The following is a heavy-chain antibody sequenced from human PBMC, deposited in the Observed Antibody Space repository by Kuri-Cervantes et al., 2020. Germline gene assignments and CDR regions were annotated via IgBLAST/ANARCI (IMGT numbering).Heavy chain of an antibody. D-gene: IGHD6-13*01. CDR3: ARGGDGDGYSSSYNWFDP. CDR2: INPNSGGT. J-gene: IGHJ5*02. CDR1: GYTFTGYY. V-gene: IGHV1-2*04. Sequence: ASVKVSCKASGYTFTGYYMHWVRQAPGQGLEWMGWINPNSGGTNYAQKFQGWVTMTRDTSTSTVYMELSSLRSEDTAVYYCARGGDGDGYSSSYNWFDPWGQGTLVTVSS.